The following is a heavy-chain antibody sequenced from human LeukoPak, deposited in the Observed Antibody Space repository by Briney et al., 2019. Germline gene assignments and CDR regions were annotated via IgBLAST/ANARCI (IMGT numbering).Heavy chain of an antibody. CDR3: ARLYCSGATCYANLDY. J-gene: IGHJ4*02. CDR2: IKQDGSQS. D-gene: IGHD2-15*01. Sequence: PGGSLRLSCAASGFTFSTYWMSWVRQAPGKGLEWVANIKQDGSQSYYVDSVRGRFTISRDNAKSSLYLQMNSLTAEDTAVYYCARLYCSGATCYANLDYWGQGTLVAVSS. V-gene: IGHV3-7*04. CDR1: GFTFSTYW.